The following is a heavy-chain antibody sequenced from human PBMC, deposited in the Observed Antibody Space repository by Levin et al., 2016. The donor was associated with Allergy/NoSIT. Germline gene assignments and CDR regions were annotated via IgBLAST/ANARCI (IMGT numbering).Heavy chain of an antibody. CDR2: ISAYNGNT. CDR3: ARDWGDLSLRARLAAAAAGGNWFDP. Sequence: WVRQAPGQGLEWMGWISAYNGNTNYAQKLQGRVTMTTDTSTSTAYMELRSLRSDDTAVYYCARDWGDLSLRARLAAAAAGGNWFDPWGQGTLVTVSS. J-gene: IGHJ5*02. V-gene: IGHV1-18*01. D-gene: IGHD6-13*01.